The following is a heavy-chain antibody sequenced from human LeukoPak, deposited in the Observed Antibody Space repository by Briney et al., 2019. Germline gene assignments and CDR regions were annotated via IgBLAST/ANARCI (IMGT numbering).Heavy chain of an antibody. V-gene: IGHV3-23*01. CDR2: ISGSGGST. J-gene: IGHJ4*02. Sequence: PGGFLRLSCAASGFSFSSYAMSWVRQASGKGLEWVSTISGSGGSTYYADSVKGRFAISRDNSKNTLYLQMNSLRAEDTAVYYRAKSPSKSRLVDANDYWGQGTLVTVSS. CDR1: GFSFSSYA. CDR3: AKSPSKSRLVDANDY. D-gene: IGHD3-9*01.